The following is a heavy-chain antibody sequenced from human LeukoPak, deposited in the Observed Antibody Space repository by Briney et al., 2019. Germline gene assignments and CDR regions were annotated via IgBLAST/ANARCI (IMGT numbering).Heavy chain of an antibody. CDR2: IGTAGDT. CDR1: GFTFSSYD. J-gene: IGHJ6*02. Sequence: PGGSLRLSCSASGFTFSSYDTHWVRQATGKGLEWVSAIGTAGDTYYPGFVKSRFTISRENAKNSLYLQMNSLRAGDTAVYYCARVTRSDGMDVWGQGTTVTLPS. V-gene: IGHV3-13*01. CDR3: ARVTRSDGMDV.